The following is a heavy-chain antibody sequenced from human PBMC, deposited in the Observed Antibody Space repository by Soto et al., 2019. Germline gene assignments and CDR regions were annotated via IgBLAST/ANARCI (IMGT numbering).Heavy chain of an antibody. CDR3: VRSTFGSGYGNWFDP. D-gene: IGHD3-3*01. CDR1: GGSIRGDNYY. Sequence: PSETLSLTCSVSGGSIRGDNYYWGWIRQHPGKGLEWIGEIYHSGSTNYNPSLKSRVTISVDKSKNQFSLKLSSVTAADTAVYYCVRSTFGSGYGNWFDPWGQGTLVTVSS. CDR2: IYHSGST. V-gene: IGHV4-39*07. J-gene: IGHJ5*02.